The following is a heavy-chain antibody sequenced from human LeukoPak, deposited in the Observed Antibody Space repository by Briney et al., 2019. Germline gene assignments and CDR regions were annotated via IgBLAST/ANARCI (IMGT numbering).Heavy chain of an antibody. V-gene: IGHV3-30*02. Sequence: GGSLRLSCAASGFTFSSYGMHWGRQAPGKGRGWGAFIRFDGSNKYYADSVKGRFTISRDNSKNTLYLQMKSLRAEDTAVYYCAKDKGRTIFGVVIPFDPWGQGTLVTVSS. CDR2: IRFDGSNK. J-gene: IGHJ5*02. D-gene: IGHD3-3*01. CDR3: AKDKGRTIFGVVIPFDP. CDR1: GFTFSSYG.